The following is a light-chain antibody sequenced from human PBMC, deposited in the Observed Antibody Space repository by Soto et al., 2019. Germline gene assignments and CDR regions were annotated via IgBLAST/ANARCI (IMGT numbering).Light chain of an antibody. CDR3: QQFNSYPRT. CDR2: FAS. V-gene: IGKV1-9*01. J-gene: IGKJ1*01. Sequence: DIQLTQSPSFVSAPEGDRVTIACRASQGITNPLAWYQQKPGRAPKLLTSFASSLASEVPSMFSGSGSGTEVILTISSLQPEDTATYYCQQFNSYPRTFGQGTKVEIK. CDR1: QGITNP.